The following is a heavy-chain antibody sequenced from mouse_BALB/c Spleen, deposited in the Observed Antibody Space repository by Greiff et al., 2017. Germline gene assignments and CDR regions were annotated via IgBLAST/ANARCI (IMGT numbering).Heavy chain of an antibody. J-gene: IGHJ2*01. D-gene: IGHD3-3*01. V-gene: IGHV5-9-3*01. Sequence: EVKLMESGGGLVKPGGSLKLSCAASGFTFSSYAMSWVRQTPEKRLEWVATISSGGSYTYYPDSVKGRFTISRDNAKNTLYLQMSSLRSEDTAMYYCARRGTGYYFDYWGQGTTRTVSS. CDR1: GFTFSSYA. CDR2: ISSGGSYT. CDR3: ARRGTGYYFDY.